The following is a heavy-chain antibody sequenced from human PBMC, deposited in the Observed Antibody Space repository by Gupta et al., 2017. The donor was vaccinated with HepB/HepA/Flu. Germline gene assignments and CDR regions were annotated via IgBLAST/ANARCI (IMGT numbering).Heavy chain of an antibody. V-gene: IGHV3-74*01. J-gene: IGHJ5*02. CDR1: GFTFSSYW. CDR2: INSDGSST. Sequence: EVQLVESGGGLVQPGGSLRLSCAASGFTFSSYWMHWVRQAPGKGLVWVSRINSDGSSTSYADSVKGRFTISRDNAKNTLYLQMNSLRAEDTAVYYCARDLYDSSGYYGIDWFDPWGQGTLVTVSS. CDR3: ARDLYDSSGYYGIDWFDP. D-gene: IGHD3-22*01.